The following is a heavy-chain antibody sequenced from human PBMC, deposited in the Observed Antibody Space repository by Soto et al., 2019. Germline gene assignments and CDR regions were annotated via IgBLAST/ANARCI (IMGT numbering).Heavy chain of an antibody. CDR1: GYTFTNFG. V-gene: IGHV1-18*01. CDR2: ISAYNGNT. D-gene: IGHD3-16*01. Sequence: QVQLVQSGAEVKKPGASVKVSCKASGYTFTNFGISWVRQAPGQGLEWMGWISAYNGNTNYAQNFQGRVTMTTDTSTSTASMEPRSLRSDDTAVYYCARRGTPIDYWDQGTLVTVSS. J-gene: IGHJ4*02. CDR3: ARRGTPIDY.